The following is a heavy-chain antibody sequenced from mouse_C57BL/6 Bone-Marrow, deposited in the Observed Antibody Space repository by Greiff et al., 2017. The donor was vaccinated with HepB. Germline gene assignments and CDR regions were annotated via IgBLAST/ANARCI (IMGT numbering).Heavy chain of an antibody. V-gene: IGHV5-17*01. CDR3: ARRDYGSSWWYFDV. D-gene: IGHD1-1*01. Sequence: EVQLVESGGGLVKPGGSLKLSCAASGFTFSDYGMHWVRQAPEKGLEWVAYISSGSSTIYYADTVKGRFTISRDNAKNTLFLQMTSLRSEDTAMYYCARRDYGSSWWYFDVWGTGTTVTVSS. J-gene: IGHJ1*03. CDR1: GFTFSDYG. CDR2: ISSGSSTI.